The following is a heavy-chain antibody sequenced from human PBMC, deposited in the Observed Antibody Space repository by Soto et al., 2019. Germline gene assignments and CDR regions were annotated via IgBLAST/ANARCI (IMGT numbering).Heavy chain of an antibody. CDR2: ISGSGGST. J-gene: IGHJ6*04. Sequence: GGSLRLSCAASGFTFSSYAMSWVRQAPGKGLEWVSAISGSGGSTFYADSVKGRFTISRDNSKNTLYLQMNSLRTEDTAVYYCAKEYDDFWSGYSRWGKGTTVTVSS. CDR3: AKEYDDFWSGYSR. CDR1: GFTFSSYA. V-gene: IGHV3-23*01. D-gene: IGHD3-3*01.